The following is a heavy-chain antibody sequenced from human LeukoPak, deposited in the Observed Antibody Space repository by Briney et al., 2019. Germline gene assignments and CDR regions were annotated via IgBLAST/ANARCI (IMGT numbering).Heavy chain of an antibody. CDR3: ARDVGQWELYDIDY. CDR1: GFTFSSYG. D-gene: IGHD1-26*01. CDR2: IWYDGSNK. V-gene: IGHV3-33*01. J-gene: IGHJ4*02. Sequence: PGGSLRLSCAASGFTFSSYGMHWVRQAPGKGLEWVAVIWYDGSNKYYADSVKGRFTISRDNSKNTLYLQMNSLRAEDTAVYYCARDVGQWELYDIDYWGQGTLVTVSS.